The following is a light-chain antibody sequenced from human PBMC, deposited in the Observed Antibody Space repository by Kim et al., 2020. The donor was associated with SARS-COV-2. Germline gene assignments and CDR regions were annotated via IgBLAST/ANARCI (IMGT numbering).Light chain of an antibody. CDR3: TQANSSPHT. Sequence: SACVGDRVTITCRASQGISILLVWYQQTPGKAPNLLIYAASSLHSGVPSRFSGCGSGSDFTLTIRSLQPEYSATYYCTQANSSPHTLGQGTKLEIK. CDR2: AAS. J-gene: IGKJ2*01. CDR1: QGISIL. V-gene: IGKV1-12*01.